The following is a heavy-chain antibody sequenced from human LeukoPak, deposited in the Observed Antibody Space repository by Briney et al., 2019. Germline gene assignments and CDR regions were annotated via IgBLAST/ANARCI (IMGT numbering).Heavy chain of an antibody. Sequence: PGGSLRLSCAASGFTFSSYAMNWVRQAPGKGLEWVSVISGSGGSTDYADSVKGRFTISRDNAENSLYLQMNSLRAEDTAVYYCAREDHSNYNYWGQGTLVTVSS. CDR3: AREDHSNYNY. CDR2: ISGSGGST. V-gene: IGHV3-23*01. J-gene: IGHJ4*02. D-gene: IGHD4-11*01. CDR1: GFTFSSYA.